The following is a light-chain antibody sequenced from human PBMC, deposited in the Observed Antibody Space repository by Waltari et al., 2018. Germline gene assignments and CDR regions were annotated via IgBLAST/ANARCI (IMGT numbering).Light chain of an antibody. V-gene: IGKV1-33*01. CDR3: QQYDNLPRRT. J-gene: IGKJ3*01. CDR1: QDISNY. Sequence: DIQMTQPPPSLSASVGYRVPNTCQANQDISNYLNWYQQKPGKAPKLLIYDASNLETGVPSRFSGSGSGTDFTFTISSLQPEDIATYYCQQYDNLPRRTFGPGTKVDIK. CDR2: DAS.